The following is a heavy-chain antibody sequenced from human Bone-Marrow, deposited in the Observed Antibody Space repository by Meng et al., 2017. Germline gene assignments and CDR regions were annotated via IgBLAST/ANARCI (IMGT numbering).Heavy chain of an antibody. J-gene: IGHJ4*02. CDR2: ISGSGPNT. CDR3: ARGARIVVASNYFDY. D-gene: IGHD6-19*01. CDR1: GFTFSSYA. Sequence: GQSVEAGGGVVQPGRSLSLSCAASGFTFSSYAMTWVRQASGKGLEWVSTISGSGPNTNYADSVRGRFTISRDNSKSTVFLQLNSLRAEDTAVYYCARGARIVVASNYFDYWGQGTLVTVSS. V-gene: IGHV3-23*04.